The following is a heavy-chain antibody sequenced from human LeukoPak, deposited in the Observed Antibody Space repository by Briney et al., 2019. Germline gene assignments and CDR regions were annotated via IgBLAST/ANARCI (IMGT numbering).Heavy chain of an antibody. CDR3: AKGREDYYDSSYFDH. CDR1: GFTFNNYG. J-gene: IGHJ4*02. Sequence: GGSLRLSCAASGFTFNNYGMHWVRQAPGKGLEWVAFIRYDGSNKYFADSVKGRFTISRDNSKNTLYLQMNSLRAEDTAVYYCAKGREDYYDSSYFDHRGQGTLVTVSS. CDR2: IRYDGSNK. V-gene: IGHV3-30*02. D-gene: IGHD3-22*01.